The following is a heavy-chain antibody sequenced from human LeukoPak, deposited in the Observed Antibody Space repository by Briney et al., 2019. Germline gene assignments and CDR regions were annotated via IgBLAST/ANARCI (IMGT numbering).Heavy chain of an antibody. CDR1: GFTFSSYA. J-gene: IGHJ4*02. CDR2: ISGSGGST. CDR3: AKGHATRYSSSWYYFDY. D-gene: IGHD6-13*01. V-gene: IGHV3-23*01. Sequence: GGSLRLSCAASGFTFSSYAMSWVRQAPGKGLEWVSAISGSGGSTYYADSVKGRFTISRDNSKNTLYLQMNSLRAEDTAVYYCAKGHATRYSSSWYYFDYWGQGTLVTVSS.